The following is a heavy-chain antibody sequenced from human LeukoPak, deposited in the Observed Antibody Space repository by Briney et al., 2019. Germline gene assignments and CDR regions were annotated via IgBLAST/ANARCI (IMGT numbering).Heavy chain of an antibody. D-gene: IGHD6-25*01. CDR3: AKGPYSSVDY. V-gene: IGHV3-30*02. J-gene: IGHJ4*02. Sequence: GGSLRLSCAASGFTFSSYGMRWVRQAPGKGLEWVAFIRYDGSNKYYADSVKGRFTISRDNSKNTLYLQMNRLRAEDTAVYYCAKGPYSSVDYWGQGTLVTVSS. CDR1: GFTFSSYG. CDR2: IRYDGSNK.